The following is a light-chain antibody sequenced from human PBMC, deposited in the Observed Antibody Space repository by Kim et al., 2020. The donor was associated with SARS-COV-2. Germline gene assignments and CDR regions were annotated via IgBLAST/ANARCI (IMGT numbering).Light chain of an antibody. V-gene: IGLV2-14*04. Sequence: GQSITISCTGSSSDVGGYNFVSWYQQYPGKAPKLMIYDVSKWPSGVSSRFSGSKSGNTASLTISGLQAEDEADYYCSSYAGSSTWVFGGGTQLTV. J-gene: IGLJ3*02. CDR1: SSDVGGYNF. CDR3: SSYAGSSTWV. CDR2: DVS.